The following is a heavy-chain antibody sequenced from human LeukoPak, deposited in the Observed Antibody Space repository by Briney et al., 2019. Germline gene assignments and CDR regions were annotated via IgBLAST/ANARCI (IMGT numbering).Heavy chain of an antibody. J-gene: IGHJ4*02. Sequence: ASVKVSCKASGYTFTGYYMHWVRQAPGQGLEWMGWINPNSGGTNYAQKFQGRVTMTRDTSISTAYMELSRLRSDDTAVYYCARGGTYYYGSSGYNYFDYWGQGTLVTVSS. CDR3: ARGGTYYYGSSGYNYFDY. V-gene: IGHV1-2*02. CDR2: INPNSGGT. D-gene: IGHD3-22*01. CDR1: GYTFTGYY.